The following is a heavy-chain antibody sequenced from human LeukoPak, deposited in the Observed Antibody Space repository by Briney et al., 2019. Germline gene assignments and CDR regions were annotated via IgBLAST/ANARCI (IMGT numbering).Heavy chain of an antibody. CDR2: IKEDGSEK. V-gene: IGHV3-7*01. CDR3: VRGGPTGALDY. CDR1: GFTFSNYW. J-gene: IGHJ4*02. Sequence: GGSLRLSCAASGFTFSNYWMTWVRQAPGTGLEWVANIKEDGSEKYYVDSVKGRFTISRDNAKDSLYLQMNSLRAGDMALYYCVRGGPTGALDYWGLGTLVTVSS. D-gene: IGHD7-27*01.